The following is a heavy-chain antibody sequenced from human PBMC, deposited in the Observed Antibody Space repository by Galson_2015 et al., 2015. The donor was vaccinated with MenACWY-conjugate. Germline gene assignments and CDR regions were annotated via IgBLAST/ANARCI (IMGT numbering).Heavy chain of an antibody. CDR3: ARAHLGYGYDYFDP. CDR2: INVGSGTT. J-gene: IGHJ5*02. V-gene: IGHV1-3*01. CDR1: VSTFSTYA. Sequence: VKVSCKASVSTFSTYAMPWMRQAPGQRLEYMGWINVGSGTTRSSQKFRDRVTVITATSANTVYMELSSLRSEDTAVYFCARAHLGYGYDYFDPWGQGTLVTVSS. D-gene: IGHD5-18*01.